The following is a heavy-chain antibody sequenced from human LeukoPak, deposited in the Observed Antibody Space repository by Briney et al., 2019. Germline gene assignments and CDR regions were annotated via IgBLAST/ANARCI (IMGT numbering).Heavy chain of an antibody. CDR1: GGSISSYY. J-gene: IGHJ6*02. Sequence: SETLSLTCTVPGGSISSYYWSWIRQPPGKGLEWIGYIYYSGSTNYNPPLKSRVTISVDTSKNQFSLKLSSVTAADTAVYYCAREFRYYDSSGYRDYYYGMDVWGQGTTVTVSS. D-gene: IGHD3-22*01. CDR2: IYYSGST. CDR3: AREFRYYDSSGYRDYYYGMDV. V-gene: IGHV4-59*01.